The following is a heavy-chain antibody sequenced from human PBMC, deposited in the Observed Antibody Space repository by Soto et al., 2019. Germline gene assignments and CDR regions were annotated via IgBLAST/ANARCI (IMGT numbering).Heavy chain of an antibody. CDR3: AKDPAYGDYEGYFDY. CDR1: GFTFSSYG. J-gene: IGHJ4*02. CDR2: ISYDGSNK. V-gene: IGHV3-30*18. D-gene: IGHD4-17*01. Sequence: GGSLRLSCAASGFTFSSYGMHWVRQAPGKGLEWVAVISYDGSNKYYADSVKGRFTISRDNSKNTLYLQMNSLRAEDTAVYYCAKDPAYGDYEGYFDYWGQGTLVTVSS.